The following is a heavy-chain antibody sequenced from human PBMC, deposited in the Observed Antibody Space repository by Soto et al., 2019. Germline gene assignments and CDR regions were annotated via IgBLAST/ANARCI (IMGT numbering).Heavy chain of an antibody. CDR1: GGSMTSDY. D-gene: IGHD3-3*01. CDR3: ARGQRFSDWFDP. V-gene: IGHV4-4*07. CDR2: VYSSGGT. J-gene: IGHJ5*02. Sequence: SETLSLTCTVSGGSMTSDYWTWIRQPAGKGLEWIGRVYSSGGTHYNPSLKSRVTISLDTSKNQFSLRLLSVTDADTAVYFCARGQRFSDWFDPWGQGTLVTVSS.